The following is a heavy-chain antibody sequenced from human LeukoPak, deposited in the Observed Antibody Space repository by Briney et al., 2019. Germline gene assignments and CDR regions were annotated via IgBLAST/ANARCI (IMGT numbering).Heavy chain of an antibody. J-gene: IGHJ6*03. CDR1: GYTFTGYY. D-gene: IGHD1-26*01. V-gene: IGHV1-2*02. Sequence: ASVKVSCKASGYTFTGYYIHWVRQAPGQALEWMGWINPDSGDTSYAEKFQGRVTMTRDTSISTAYMELIRLRSDDTAVYYCARESLPRSGSYPYYYYYYMDLWGKGTTVTVSS. CDR2: INPDSGDT. CDR3: ARESLPRSGSYPYYYYYYMDL.